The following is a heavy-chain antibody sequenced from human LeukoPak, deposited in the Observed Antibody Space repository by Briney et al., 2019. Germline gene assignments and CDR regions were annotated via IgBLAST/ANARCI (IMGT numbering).Heavy chain of an antibody. V-gene: IGHV3-9*01. CDR3: AKGDSYYYGMDV. J-gene: IGHJ6*02. Sequence: PGGSLRLSCAASGFTFDDYAMHWVRQAPGKGLEWVSGISWNSGSIGYADSVKGRFTISRDNAKNSLYLQMNSLRAEDTALYYCAKGDSYYYGMDVWGQGTTVTVSS. CDR2: ISWNSGSI. CDR1: GFTFDDYA.